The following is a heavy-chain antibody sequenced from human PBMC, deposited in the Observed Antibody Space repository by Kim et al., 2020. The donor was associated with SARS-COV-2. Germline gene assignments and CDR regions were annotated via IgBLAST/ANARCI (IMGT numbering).Heavy chain of an antibody. D-gene: IGHD3-3*01. V-gene: IGHV5-51*01. Sequence: GESLKISCRYSEYSFATYWIAWVRQMPGKGLEWMGMIYPGDSDTKESPSFRGQVTLSVDRSINTAFLQFSGLEASDTAMYYCASREYEYWGQGSLVTVSS. J-gene: IGHJ4*02. CDR2: IYPGDSDT. CDR3: ASREYEY. CDR1: EYSFATYW.